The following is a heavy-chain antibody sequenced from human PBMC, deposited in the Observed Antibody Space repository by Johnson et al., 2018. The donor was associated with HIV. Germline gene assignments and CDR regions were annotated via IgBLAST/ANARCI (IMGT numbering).Heavy chain of an antibody. D-gene: IGHD6-13*01. CDR2: INWNGDST. V-gene: IGHV3-20*04. Sequence: VQLVESGGGVVRPGGSLRLSCAASGFTFSSYAMSWVRQAPGKGLEWVSGINWNGDSTGYAGSVKGRFTISRDNAKNSLYLQMNSLRAEDTALYYCARDGYRYDTGVLGAFDIWGQGTMVTVSS. CDR3: ARDGYRYDTGVLGAFDI. CDR1: GFTFSSYA. J-gene: IGHJ3*02.